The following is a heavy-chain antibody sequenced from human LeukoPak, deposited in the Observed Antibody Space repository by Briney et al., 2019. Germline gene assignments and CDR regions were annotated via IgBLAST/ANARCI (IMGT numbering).Heavy chain of an antibody. Sequence: GSLRLSCAASGFTFSSYSINWVRQAPGKGLEWIGEINHSGSTNYNPSLKSRVTISVDTSKNQFSLKLSSVTAADTAVYYCARGGYDYIWGSYRYRNHYFDYWGQGTLVTVSS. CDR2: INHSGST. CDR1: GFTFSSYS. J-gene: IGHJ4*02. V-gene: IGHV4-34*01. CDR3: ARGGYDYIWGSYRYRNHYFDY. D-gene: IGHD3-16*02.